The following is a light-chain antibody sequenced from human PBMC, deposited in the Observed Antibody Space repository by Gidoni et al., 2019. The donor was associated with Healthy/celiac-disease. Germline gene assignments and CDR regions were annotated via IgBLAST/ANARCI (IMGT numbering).Light chain of an antibody. CDR1: QSVSSSY. CDR2: GAS. V-gene: IGKV3-20*01. J-gene: IGKJ2*01. Sequence: ESVLTPSPGTLSLSPGERATLSCRASQSVSSSYLAWYQQKPGQAPRLLIYGASSRATGLPDRFSGSGSGTDFTLTISSLEPEDFAVYYCQQYGSSPRYTFGQGTKLEIK. CDR3: QQYGSSPRYT.